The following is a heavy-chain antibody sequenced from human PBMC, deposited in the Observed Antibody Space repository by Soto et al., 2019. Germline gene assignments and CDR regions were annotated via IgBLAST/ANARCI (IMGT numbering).Heavy chain of an antibody. V-gene: IGHV3-9*01. D-gene: IGHD3-10*01. CDR1: GFTFDDFA. CDR3: AKDNRADRGAFDY. J-gene: IGHJ4*02. Sequence: EVQLVESGGGLVQPGRSLRLSCAASGFTFDDFAMHWVGQAPGKGLEWVSGISWNSAMIGYADSVKGRFTISRDNAKNSLYLQMNSLRPEDTALYFCAKDNRADRGAFDYWGQGTLVSVFS. CDR2: ISWNSAMI.